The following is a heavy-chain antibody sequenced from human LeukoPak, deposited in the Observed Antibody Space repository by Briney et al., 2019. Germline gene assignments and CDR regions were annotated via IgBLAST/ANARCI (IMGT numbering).Heavy chain of an antibody. CDR2: IIPVFNAA. Sequence: SVKVSCKASGGTFSSYAISWVRQAPGQGLEWMGGIIPVFNAANYAQRFQGRVTITADKSTNTVYMELSTLRFEDTAIYYCARKKGGDIYNWNEPDSWFDPWGQGTLVTVSS. J-gene: IGHJ5*02. CDR3: ARKKGGDIYNWNEPDSWFDP. CDR1: GGTFSSYA. V-gene: IGHV1-69*06. D-gene: IGHD1-20*01.